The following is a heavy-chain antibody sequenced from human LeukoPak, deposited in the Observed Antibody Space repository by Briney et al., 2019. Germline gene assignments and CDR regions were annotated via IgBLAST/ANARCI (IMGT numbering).Heavy chain of an antibody. CDR3: AKDVERLDYFDY. Sequence: GGSLRLSCATSGFTFSAYGMHWVRQAPGKGLEWVAVMSYEGTNKYYADSVKGRFTISRDNSKNTLYLQMNSLRAEDTAVYYCAKDVERLDYFDYCGQGTLVTVSS. V-gene: IGHV3-30*18. CDR2: MSYEGTNK. J-gene: IGHJ4*02. CDR1: GFTFSAYG.